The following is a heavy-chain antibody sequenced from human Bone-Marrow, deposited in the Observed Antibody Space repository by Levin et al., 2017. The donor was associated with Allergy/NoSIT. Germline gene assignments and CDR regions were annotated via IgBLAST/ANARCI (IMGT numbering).Heavy chain of an antibody. J-gene: IGHJ4*02. Sequence: GASVKVSCRASRYFFTNYAIHWVRQAPGEGLEWMGWINTGNGDTKYSQQFQGRVTITRDTSARTAYMELRNLRSEDTAVYYCARDCGNNRYLDYFDNWGQETLVTVSS. CDR1: RYFFTNYA. CDR3: ARDCGNNRYLDYFDN. V-gene: IGHV1-3*04. D-gene: IGHD1-26*01. CDR2: INTGNGDT.